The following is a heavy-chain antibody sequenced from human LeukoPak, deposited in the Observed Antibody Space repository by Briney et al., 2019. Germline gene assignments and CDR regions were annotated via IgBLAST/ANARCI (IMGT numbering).Heavy chain of an antibody. Sequence: SQTLSLTCTVSGGSISSGSYYWSWIRQPAGKGLEWIGRIYTSGSTNYNPSLKSRVTISVDTSKNQFSLKLSSVTAADTAVYYCAGSPLSGYSSGWSRQSAWFDPWGQGTLVTVSS. J-gene: IGHJ5*02. CDR3: AGSPLSGYSSGWSRQSAWFDP. CDR2: IYTSGST. D-gene: IGHD6-19*01. CDR1: GGSISSGSYY. V-gene: IGHV4-61*02.